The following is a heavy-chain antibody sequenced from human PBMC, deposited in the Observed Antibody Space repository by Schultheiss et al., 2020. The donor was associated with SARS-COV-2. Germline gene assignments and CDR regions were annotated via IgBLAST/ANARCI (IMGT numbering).Heavy chain of an antibody. V-gene: IGHV3-33*08. D-gene: IGHD2-2*02. J-gene: IGHJ4*02. CDR3: ARDCSSTSCYKDY. Sequence: GGSLRLSCAASGFTFSSYAMHWVRQAPGKGLEWVAVIWYDGSNKYYADSVKGRFTISRDNSKNTLYLQMNSLRAEDTAVYYCARDCSSTSCYKDYWGQGTLVTVSS. CDR2: IWYDGSNK. CDR1: GFTFSSYA.